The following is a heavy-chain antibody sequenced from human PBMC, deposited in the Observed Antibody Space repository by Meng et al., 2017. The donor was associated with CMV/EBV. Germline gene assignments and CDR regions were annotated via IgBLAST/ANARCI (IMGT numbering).Heavy chain of an antibody. J-gene: IGHJ6*02. D-gene: IGHD6-13*01. CDR3: ARDIAAAGSYFYFFAMDV. CDR1: GFTFSSHT. CDR2: ITGSRTSV. Sequence: GGSLRLSCAASGFTFSSHTMNWVRQAPGKGLQWVASITGSRTSVLYADSVRGRFTISRDNAKNSLYLQMNSLRAEDTAVYYCARDIAAAGSYFYFFAMDVWGQGTTVTVSS. V-gene: IGHV3-21*01.